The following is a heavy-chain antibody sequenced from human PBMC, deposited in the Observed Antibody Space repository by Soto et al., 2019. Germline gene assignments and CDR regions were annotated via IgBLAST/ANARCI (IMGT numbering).Heavy chain of an antibody. Sequence: EVQLLESGGGLVQPGGSLTLSCATSGFTFSSYAMVWVRQAAEKGLEWVASISNNGDTAYYADSVKGRFTISRGNSENTLYLQMNGLRADDTALYFCAKSRVFIGAIVTLLDSWGQGTQVTVS. V-gene: IGHV3-23*01. CDR1: GFTFSSYA. D-gene: IGHD3-16*02. CDR3: AKSRVFIGAIVTLLDS. CDR2: ISNNGDTA. J-gene: IGHJ4*02.